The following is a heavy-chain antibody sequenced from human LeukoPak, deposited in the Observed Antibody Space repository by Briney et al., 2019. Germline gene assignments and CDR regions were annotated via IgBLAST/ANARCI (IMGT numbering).Heavy chain of an antibody. CDR1: GGSFSSYY. J-gene: IGHJ6*04. D-gene: IGHD6-13*01. CDR2: IYYSGST. CDR3: ARAGSSSWTSYYYYGMDV. V-gene: IGHV4-59*12. Sequence: SETLSLTCTVYGGSFSSYYWSWIRQPPGKGLEWIGDIYYSGSTNYNPSLKSRVTISVDTSKNQFSLKLSSVTAADTAVYYCARAGSSSWTSYYYYGMDVWGKGTTVTVSS.